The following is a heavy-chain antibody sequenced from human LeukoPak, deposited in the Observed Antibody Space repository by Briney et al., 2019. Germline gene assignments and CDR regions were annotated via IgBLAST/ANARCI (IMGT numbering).Heavy chain of an antibody. Sequence: SETLSLTCTVSGGSISSYYWSWIRQPPGKGLEWIAYIYYSGSTNYNPSLKSRVTISVDTSKNQFSLKLSSVTAADTAVYYCARDMYYYDSSGYFRFDYWGQGTLVTVSS. CDR1: GGSISSYY. CDR2: IYYSGST. V-gene: IGHV4-59*12. D-gene: IGHD3-22*01. J-gene: IGHJ4*02. CDR3: ARDMYYYDSSGYFRFDY.